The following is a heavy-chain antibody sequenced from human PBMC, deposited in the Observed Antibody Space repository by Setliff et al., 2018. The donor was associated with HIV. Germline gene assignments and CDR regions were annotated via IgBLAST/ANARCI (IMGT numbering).Heavy chain of an antibody. CDR3: AKLSRLTSLRYAFDI. CDR1: SGSISSGGYF. CDR2: IYYTGST. Sequence: PSETLSLTCTVSSGSISSGGYFWCWIRQHPGKGLEWIGYIYYTGSTYYNPSLKSRVTISIDTSKNQFSLNLSSVTAADSAVYYCAKLSRLTSLRYAFDIWGQGAVVTVSS. V-gene: IGHV4-31*03. J-gene: IGHJ3*02. D-gene: IGHD3-10*01.